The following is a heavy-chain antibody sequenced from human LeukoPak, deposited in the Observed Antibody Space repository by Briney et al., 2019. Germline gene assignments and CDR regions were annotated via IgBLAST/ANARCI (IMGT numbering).Heavy chain of an antibody. V-gene: IGHV5-51*01. Sequence: GESLKISCKGSGYSFTSYWIGWVRQMPGKGLEWMGIIYPGDSGIRYSPSFQGQVTISADKSINTAYLHWSSLKASDTAMYYCARPMSTSSDDAFDIWGQGTMVTVSS. D-gene: IGHD1-26*01. CDR1: GYSFTSYW. CDR2: IYPGDSGI. J-gene: IGHJ3*02. CDR3: ARPMSTSSDDAFDI.